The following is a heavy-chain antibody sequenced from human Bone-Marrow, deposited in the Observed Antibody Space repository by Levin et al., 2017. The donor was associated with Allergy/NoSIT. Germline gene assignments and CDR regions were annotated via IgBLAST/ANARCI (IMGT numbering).Heavy chain of an antibody. D-gene: IGHD6-13*01. J-gene: IGHJ4*02. CDR3: ARDSSSAPDY. CDR2: ISSSGSTI. CDR1: GFTFSDYY. V-gene: IGHV3-11*01. Sequence: PGESLKISCAASGFTFSDYYMSWIRQAPGKGLEWVSYISSSGSTIYYADSVKGRFTISRDNAKNSLYLQMNSLRAEDTAVYYCARDSSSAPDYWGQGTLVTVSS.